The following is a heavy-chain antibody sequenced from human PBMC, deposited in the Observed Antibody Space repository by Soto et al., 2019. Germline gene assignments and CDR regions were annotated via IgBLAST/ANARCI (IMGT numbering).Heavy chain of an antibody. D-gene: IGHD5-12*01. V-gene: IGHV1-69*02. Sequence: GASVKVSCKASGGTFTRYSINWVRQAPGQGLEWMGRSIPNVDIAVYAQKFQGRVTITADKSTSTVYMEMSSLRPEDTAVYYCARSEYSGYGNYYYYYMDVWGKGTTVTVSS. CDR3: ARSEYSGYGNYYYYYMDV. J-gene: IGHJ6*03. CDR2: SIPNVDIA. CDR1: GGTFTRYS.